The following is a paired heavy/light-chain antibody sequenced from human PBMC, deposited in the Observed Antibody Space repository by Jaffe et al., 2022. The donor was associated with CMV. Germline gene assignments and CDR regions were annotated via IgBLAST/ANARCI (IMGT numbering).Light chain of an antibody. CDR3: QQYNSLSGT. J-gene: IGKJ1*01. CDR2: KAS. V-gene: IGKV1-5*03. Sequence: DIQMTQSPSTLSASVGDRVTITCRASQSVSTWLAWYQLKPGKAPKLLIYKASTLEGGVPSRFSGSGSGTEFALTISSLQPDDFATYYCQQYNSLSGTFGQGTKVEVK. CDR1: QSVSTW.
Heavy chain of an antibody. J-gene: IGHJ4*02. CDR3: ARDRAASGYFDF. CDR1: GFTFSSYE. D-gene: IGHD2-15*01. CDR2: ISSGDSVI. Sequence: EVQLVESGGGLVQPGGSLRLSCAGSGFTFSSYEFNWVRQAPGKGLEWVSYISSGDSVIYYADSVKGRFTISRDNAKNSLYLQMNSLRVEDTAIYYCARDRAASGYFDFWGQGTLVTVSS. V-gene: IGHV3-48*03.